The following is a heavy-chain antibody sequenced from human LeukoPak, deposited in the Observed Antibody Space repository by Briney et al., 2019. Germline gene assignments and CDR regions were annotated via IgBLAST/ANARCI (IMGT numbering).Heavy chain of an antibody. CDR1: GYSISSGYY. J-gene: IGHJ4*02. Sequence: SETLSLTCTVSGYSISSGYYWGWIRQSPGKGLEWIGSIYHSGSTNYNPSLKSRVTISVDTSKNQFSLKLSSVTAADTAVYYCARTDYYDSSGLDYWGQGTLVTVSS. CDR3: ARTDYYDSSGLDY. V-gene: IGHV4-38-2*02. CDR2: IYHSGST. D-gene: IGHD3-22*01.